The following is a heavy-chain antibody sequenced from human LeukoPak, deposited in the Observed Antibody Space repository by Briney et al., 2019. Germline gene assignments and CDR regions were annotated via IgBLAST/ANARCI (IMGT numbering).Heavy chain of an antibody. CDR2: IYHSGST. J-gene: IGHJ3*02. CDR3: ARGLVSRLDAFEI. V-gene: IGHV4-38-2*02. CDR1: GYSISSGYY. D-gene: IGHD6-19*01. Sequence: SETLSLTCTVSGYSISSGYYWGWIRQPPGKGLEWIGSIYHSGSTYYNPSLKSRVTISVDTSKNQFSLKLSSVTAADTAVYYCARGLVSRLDAFEIWGQGTMITVSS.